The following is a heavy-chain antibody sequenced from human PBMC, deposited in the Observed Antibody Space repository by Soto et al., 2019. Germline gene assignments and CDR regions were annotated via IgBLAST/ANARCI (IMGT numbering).Heavy chain of an antibody. V-gene: IGHV3-23*01. J-gene: IGHJ3*01. CDR2: ISRGSGDDT. D-gene: IGHD2-15*01. Sequence: EVQLLESGGGLVQPGGSLRLSCAASGFTFSSYAMTWVRQASGNGLEWVSIISRGSGDDTFYADSVEGRFTISRDNSKNTLYLQMSSLRPEDTAIYYCAKPSSGYCSGGTCHSGKFDLWGLGTAVTVSS. CDR1: GFTFSSYA. CDR3: AKPSSGYCSGGTCHSGKFDL.